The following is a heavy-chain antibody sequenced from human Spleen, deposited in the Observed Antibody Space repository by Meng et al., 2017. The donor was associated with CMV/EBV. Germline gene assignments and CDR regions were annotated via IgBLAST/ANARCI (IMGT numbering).Heavy chain of an antibody. Sequence: GESLKISCAASGFTFSDYYMSWIRQAPGKGLEWVSYISSSGSTIYYADSVKGRFTISRDNAKNSLYLQMNTLRADDTAVYYCAREDLPMSGYFVGYYFCGMDVWGQGTTVTVSS. D-gene: IGHD3-3*01. J-gene: IGHJ6*02. CDR3: AREDLPMSGYFVGYYFCGMDV. CDR2: ISSSGSTI. V-gene: IGHV3-11*04. CDR1: GFTFSDYY.